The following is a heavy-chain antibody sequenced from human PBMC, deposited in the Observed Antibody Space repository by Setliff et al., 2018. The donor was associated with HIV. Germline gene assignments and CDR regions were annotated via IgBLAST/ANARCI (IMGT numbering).Heavy chain of an antibody. CDR2: ISGSGGST. CDR3: AKDRGSGWYGDYFDY. V-gene: IGHV3-23*01. Sequence: LRLSCAASGFTFSSYAMSWVRQAPGKGLEWVSAISGSGGSTYYADSVKGRFTISRDNSKNTLYLQMNSLRAEDTAVYYCAKDRGSGWYGDYFDYWGQGTLVTVSS. J-gene: IGHJ4*02. CDR1: GFTFSSYA. D-gene: IGHD6-19*01.